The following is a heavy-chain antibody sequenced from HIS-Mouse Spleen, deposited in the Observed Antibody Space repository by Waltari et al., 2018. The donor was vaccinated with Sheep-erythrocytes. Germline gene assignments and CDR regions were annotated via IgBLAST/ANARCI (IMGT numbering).Heavy chain of an antibody. J-gene: IGHJ1*01. V-gene: IGHV1-2*02. CDR2: INPNSGGT. Sequence: QVQLVQSGAEVKKPGASVKVSCKASGYTFTGYYMHWVRQAPGQGLEWMGWINPNSGGTNYAQKFQGRVTMTRDTSISTAYMELSRLRSDDTAVYYCARGYCSSTSCYGYFQHWGQGTLVTFSS. CDR3: ARGYCSSTSCYGYFQH. CDR1: GYTFTGYY. D-gene: IGHD2-2*01.